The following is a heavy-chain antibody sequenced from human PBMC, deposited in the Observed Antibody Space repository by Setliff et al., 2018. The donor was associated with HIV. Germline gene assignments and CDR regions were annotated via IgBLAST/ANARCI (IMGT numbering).Heavy chain of an antibody. CDR2: IYHSGST. D-gene: IGHD6-13*01. V-gene: IGHV4-4*02. CDR3: ARVTAAPGYYLED. J-gene: IGHJ4*02. CDR1: GGSISSSNW. Sequence: SETLSLTCAVSGGSISSSNWWSWVRQPPGKGLEWIGEIYHSGSTNYNPSLKSRVTISVDTSKNQFSLKLSSVTAADTAVYYCARVTAAPGYYLEDWGQGTLVTVSS.